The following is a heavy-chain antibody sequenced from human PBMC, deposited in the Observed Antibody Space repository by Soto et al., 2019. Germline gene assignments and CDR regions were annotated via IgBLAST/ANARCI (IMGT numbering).Heavy chain of an antibody. CDR3: ARGGEVNNVFFY. CDR1: EFTFSDYW. V-gene: IGHV3-74*01. D-gene: IGHD3-16*01. Sequence: EVQLVESGGGLVQPGGSLRLSCTASEFTFSDYWMHWVRQAPGKGLVWVSRINYDGSSITYAGSVKGRFTISRDNAKNTLYLQMDSLRAEDTSVYYCARGGEVNNVFFYWGQGTLVTVSS. CDR2: INYDGSSI. J-gene: IGHJ4*02.